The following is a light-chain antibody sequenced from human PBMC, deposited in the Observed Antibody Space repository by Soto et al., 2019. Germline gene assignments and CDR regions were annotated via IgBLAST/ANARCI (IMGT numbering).Light chain of an antibody. V-gene: IGKV1-39*01. CDR3: QQSYSTRMYT. CDR1: QSISSY. Sequence: DIQMTQCPSSLSASVGDRVTITCRASQSISSYLNWYQQKPGKAPKLLIYAASSLQSGVPSRFSGSGSGTDFTLTISSLQPEDFATYYCQQSYSTRMYTFGQGTKLEIK. J-gene: IGKJ2*01. CDR2: AAS.